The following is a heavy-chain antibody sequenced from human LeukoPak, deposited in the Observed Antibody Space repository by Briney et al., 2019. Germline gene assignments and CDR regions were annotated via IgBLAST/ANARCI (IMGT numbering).Heavy chain of an antibody. J-gene: IGHJ6*03. Sequence: ASVKVSCKASGYTFTCYYMDWVRQAPGQGLEWMGWINPNSGGTNYAQKFQGRVTMTRDTSISTAYMELSRLRSDDTAVYYCARGCSSTSCYGGGDYYYMDIWGKGTTVTVSS. CDR2: INPNSGGT. V-gene: IGHV1-2*02. CDR1: GYTFTCYY. CDR3: ARGCSSTSCYGGGDYYYMDI. D-gene: IGHD2-2*01.